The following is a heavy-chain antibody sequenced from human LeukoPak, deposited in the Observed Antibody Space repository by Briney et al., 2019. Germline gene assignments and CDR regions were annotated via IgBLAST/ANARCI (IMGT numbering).Heavy chain of an antibody. CDR3: ARGGYCSSSICYSLNAFDI. Sequence: NPGGSLRLSCAASGFTFSDYEMNWVRQAPGKGLEWVSYISPSGPTIYYADSVKGRFTISRDNAKNSLYLQMNSLRAEDTAVYYCARGGYCSSSICYSLNAFDIWGQGTMFTVSS. CDR2: ISPSGPTI. CDR1: GFTFSDYE. J-gene: IGHJ3*02. D-gene: IGHD2-2*01. V-gene: IGHV3-48*03.